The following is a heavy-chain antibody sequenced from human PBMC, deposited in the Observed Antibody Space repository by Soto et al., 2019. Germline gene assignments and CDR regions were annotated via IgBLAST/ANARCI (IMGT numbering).Heavy chain of an antibody. CDR1: GFTFSSYG. D-gene: IGHD6-19*01. Sequence: QVQLVESGGGVVQPGRSLRLSCAASGFTFSSYGMHWVRQAPGKGLEWVALIWYDGSNKNYADSVKGRFTISRDNSKNTLYLQMNSLRAEDTAVYYCARQGDSSLPQFHHGGQGTLVTVSS. J-gene: IGHJ1*01. V-gene: IGHV3-33*01. CDR3: ARQGDSSLPQFHH. CDR2: IWYDGSNK.